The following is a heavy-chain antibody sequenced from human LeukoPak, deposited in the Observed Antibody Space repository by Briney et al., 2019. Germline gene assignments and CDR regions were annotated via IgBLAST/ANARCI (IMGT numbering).Heavy chain of an antibody. CDR2: ISGSGCST. Sequence: GGSLRLSCAASGFTFSSYEMNWVRQAPGKGLEWVSAISGSGCSTYYADSVKGRFTISRDNSKNTLYLQMNSLRDEDTAVYYCAKDQRGLMVYATVDYWGQGTLVTVSS. CDR1: GFTFSSYE. V-gene: IGHV3-23*01. CDR3: AKDQRGLMVYATVDY. J-gene: IGHJ4*02. D-gene: IGHD2-8*01.